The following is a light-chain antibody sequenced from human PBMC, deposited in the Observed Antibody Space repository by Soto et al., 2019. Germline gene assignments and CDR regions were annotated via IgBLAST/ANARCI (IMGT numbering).Light chain of an antibody. J-gene: IGKJ1*01. CDR2: AAS. CDR3: QQSYSTPWT. V-gene: IGKV1-39*01. Sequence: DIQLTQSPSFLSASVVDRVTITCLASQGISTYLNWYQQKPGKAPKLLIYAASSLQSVVPSSFSGSGSGTDFTLTISSLQPEDFATYYCQQSYSTPWTFGQGTKVDI. CDR1: QGISTY.